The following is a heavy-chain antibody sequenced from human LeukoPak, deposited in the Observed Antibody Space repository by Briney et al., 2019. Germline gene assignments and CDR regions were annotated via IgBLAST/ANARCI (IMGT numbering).Heavy chain of an antibody. D-gene: IGHD2-15*01. CDR2: ISAYNGNT. V-gene: IGHV1-18*01. CDR3: ARDLAPDCSGGSCYYYYYYMDV. CDR1: GYTLTSYG. Sequence: ASVKVSCKASGYTLTSYGISWVRQAPGQGLEWMGWISAYNGNTNYAQKLQGRVTMTTDTSTSTAYMELRSLRSDDTAVYYCARDLAPDCSGGSCYYYYYYMDVWGKGTTVTVSS. J-gene: IGHJ6*03.